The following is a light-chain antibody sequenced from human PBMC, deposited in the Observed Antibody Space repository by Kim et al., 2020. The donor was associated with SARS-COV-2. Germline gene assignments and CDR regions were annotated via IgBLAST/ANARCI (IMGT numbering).Light chain of an antibody. J-gene: IGLJ3*02. V-gene: IGLV2-8*01. CDR3: LSFAGGNTLRE. Sequence: QSALTQPPSASGSPGQSVTISCTGTSSDIGGYNYVSWYQQHPGRAPKLMIYEVNKRPSGVPDRFSGSKSGNTASLTVSGLQAEDEADYYCLSFAGGNTLREFGGETQLTVL. CDR1: SSDIGGYNY. CDR2: EVN.